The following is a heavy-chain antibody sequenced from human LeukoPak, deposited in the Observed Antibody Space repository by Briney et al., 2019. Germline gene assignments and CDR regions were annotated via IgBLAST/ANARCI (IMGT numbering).Heavy chain of an antibody. V-gene: IGHV4-30-4*01. J-gene: IGHJ4*02. Sequence: SQTLSLTCTVSGGSISSGDYYWSWIRQPPGKGLEWIGYIYYSGSTYYNPSLKSRVTISVDTSKNQFSLKLSSVTAADTAVYYCARLSVSGYYYFDYWGQGTLVTVSS. D-gene: IGHD6-19*01. CDR3: ARLSVSGYYYFDY. CDR1: GGSISSGDYY. CDR2: IYYSGST.